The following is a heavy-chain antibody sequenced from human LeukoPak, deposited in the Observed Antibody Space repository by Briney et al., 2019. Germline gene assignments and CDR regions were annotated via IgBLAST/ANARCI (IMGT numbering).Heavy chain of an antibody. CDR1: GYTFTSYD. D-gene: IGHD1-26*01. CDR2: MNPNSGNT. Sequence: GASVKVSCKASGYTFTSYDINWVRQATGQGLEWMGWMNPNSGNTGYAQKFQGRVTMTRNTSISTAYMELSSLRSEDTAVYYCAVNDNSRRYFQYWGQGTLVTVSS. CDR3: AVNDNSRRYFQY. V-gene: IGHV1-8*01. J-gene: IGHJ1*01.